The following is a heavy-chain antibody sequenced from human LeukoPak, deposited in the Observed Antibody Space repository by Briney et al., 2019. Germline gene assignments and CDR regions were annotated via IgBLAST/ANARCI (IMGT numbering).Heavy chain of an antibody. CDR2: INHSGST. V-gene: IGHV4-39*07. D-gene: IGHD2-2*01. CDR3: ARALAFGIVVVPAALGGWFDP. Sequence: SETLSLTCTVSGGSISSGGYYWSWIRQPPGKGLEWIGEINHSGSTNYNPSLKSRVTISVDTSKNQFSLKLSSVTAADTAVYYCARALAFGIVVVPAALGGWFDPWGQGTLVTVSS. J-gene: IGHJ5*02. CDR1: GGSISSGGYY.